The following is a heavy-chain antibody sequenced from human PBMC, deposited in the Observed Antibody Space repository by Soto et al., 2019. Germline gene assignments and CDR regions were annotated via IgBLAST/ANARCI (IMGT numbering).Heavy chain of an antibody. Sequence: QVQLVESGGGVVQPGRSLRLSCAASGFTFSSYAMHWVRQAPGKGLEWVAVISYDGSNKYYADSVKGRFTISRDNSKNTLYLQMNSLRAEDTAVYYCAKGYWYFDLWGRGTLVTVSS. J-gene: IGHJ2*01. CDR3: AKGYWYFDL. CDR2: ISYDGSNK. CDR1: GFTFSSYA. V-gene: IGHV3-30-3*01.